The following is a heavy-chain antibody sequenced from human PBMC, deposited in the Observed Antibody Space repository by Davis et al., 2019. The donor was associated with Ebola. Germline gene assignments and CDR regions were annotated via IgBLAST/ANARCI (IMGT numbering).Heavy chain of an antibody. CDR3: AKDQLGGEYFDY. CDR2: ISGSGGST. D-gene: IGHD3-16*01. CDR1: GFTFSSYG. Sequence: PGGSLRLSCAASGFTFSSYGMHWVRQAPGKGLEWVSAISGSGGSTYYADSVKGRFTISRDNSKNTLYLQMNSLRAEDTAVYYCAKDQLGGEYFDYWGQGTLVTVSS. V-gene: IGHV3-NL1*01. J-gene: IGHJ4*02.